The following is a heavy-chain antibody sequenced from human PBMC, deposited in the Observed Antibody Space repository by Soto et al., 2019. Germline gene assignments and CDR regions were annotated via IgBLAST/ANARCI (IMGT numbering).Heavy chain of an antibody. Sequence: PSETLSLTCTVSGGSISSSSYYWGWIRQPPGKGLEWIGSIYYSGSTYYNPSLKSRVTISVDTSKNQFSLKLSSVTAADTAVYYCARHTINWNYPYYFDYWGQGTLVTVSS. V-gene: IGHV4-39*01. CDR1: GGSISSSSYY. D-gene: IGHD1-7*01. J-gene: IGHJ4*02. CDR3: ARHTINWNYPYYFDY. CDR2: IYYSGST.